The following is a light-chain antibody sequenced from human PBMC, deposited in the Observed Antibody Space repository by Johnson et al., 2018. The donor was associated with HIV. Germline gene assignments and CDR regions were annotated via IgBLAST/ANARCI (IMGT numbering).Light chain of an antibody. CDR2: DNN. Sequence: QSMLTQPPSVSAAPGQKVTISCSGSSSNIGRNYVSWYQQLPGTAPKLLIFDNNKRPSGIPDRFSASKSGTSATLGITGLQTGDEADYYCETWDSNLSGVFGTGTRVTVL. CDR3: ETWDSNLSGV. J-gene: IGLJ1*01. CDR1: SSNIGRNY. V-gene: IGLV1-51*01.